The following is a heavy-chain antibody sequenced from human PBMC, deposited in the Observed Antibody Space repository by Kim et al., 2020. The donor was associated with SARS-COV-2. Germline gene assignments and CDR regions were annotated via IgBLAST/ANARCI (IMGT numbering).Heavy chain of an antibody. J-gene: IGHJ4*02. D-gene: IGHD6-13*01. V-gene: IGHV4-38-2*02. CDR2: IYHSGST. Sequence: SETLSLTCTVSGYSISSGYYWGWIRQPPGKGLEWIGSIYHSGSTYYNPSLKSRVTISVDTSKNQFSLKLSSVTAADTAVYYCARDATNEVRGQTLYSSSWQRGDYWGQGTLVTVSS. CDR1: GYSISSGYY. CDR3: ARDATNEVRGQTLYSSSWQRGDY.